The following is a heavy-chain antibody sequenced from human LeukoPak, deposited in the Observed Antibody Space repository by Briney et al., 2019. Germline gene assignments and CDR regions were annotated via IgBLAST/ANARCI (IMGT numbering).Heavy chain of an antibody. CDR2: ISTYSGNA. CDR3: ARTPPGSYLDY. V-gene: IGHV1-18*01. Sequence: ASVKVSCKASGYTFANYGITWVRQAPGQGLEWMGWISTYSGNANYAQHLQGRVTMTRDTSTSTAYMEVRSLRSDDTAVYYCARTPPGSYLDYWGQGTLVTVSS. CDR1: GYTFANYG. J-gene: IGHJ4*02. D-gene: IGHD3-10*01.